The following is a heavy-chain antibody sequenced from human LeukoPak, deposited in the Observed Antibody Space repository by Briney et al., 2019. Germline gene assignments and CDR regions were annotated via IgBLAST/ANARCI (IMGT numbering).Heavy chain of an antibody. CDR1: GGSISSHY. J-gene: IGHJ4*02. V-gene: IGHV4-59*11. Sequence: SETLSLTCTVSGGSISSHYWSWIRQPPGKGLEWIAYIYYSGSTNTNYNPSLRSRVTISVDTSKNQFFLKLSSVTAADTAVYYCARAGERLDYVWGNYRFDYWGQGVLVTVSS. CDR2: IYYSGST. D-gene: IGHD3-16*02. CDR3: ARAGERLDYVWGNYRFDY.